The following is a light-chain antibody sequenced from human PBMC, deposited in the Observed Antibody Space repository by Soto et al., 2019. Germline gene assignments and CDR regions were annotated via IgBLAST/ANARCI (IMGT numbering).Light chain of an antibody. J-gene: IGLJ2*01. CDR3: SSCASSSPSV. CDR1: SSDVGGYNY. CDR2: DVT. V-gene: IGLV2-14*01. Sequence: QSALTQPASVSGSPGQSITISCTGTSSDVGGYNYVSWYQQYPGKAPKLMIYDVTNRPSGVSNRFSGSKSGNTASLTISGLQAEDEADYYCSSCASSSPSVFGGGTKVTVL.